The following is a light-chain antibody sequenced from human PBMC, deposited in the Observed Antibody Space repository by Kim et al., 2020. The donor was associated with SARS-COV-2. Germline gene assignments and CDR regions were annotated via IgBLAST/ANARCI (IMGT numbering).Light chain of an antibody. CDR1: NSNIATNY. Sequence: QSVLTQLPSASGTPGQRITVSCSGSNSNIATNYVYWYQHLPGMAPKLLVYRNDQRPSGVPDRYSGSKSDTSASLAISGLRSEDEAVYYCASWADNLIGVVFGGGTQLTVL. V-gene: IGLV1-47*01. J-gene: IGLJ2*01. CDR3: ASWADNLIGVV. CDR2: RND.